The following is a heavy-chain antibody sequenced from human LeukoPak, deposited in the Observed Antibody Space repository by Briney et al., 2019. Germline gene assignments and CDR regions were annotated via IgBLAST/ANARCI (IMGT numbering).Heavy chain of an antibody. V-gene: IGHV1-18*01. CDR3: ARAPSGFTYGPRDH. D-gene: IGHD5-18*01. Sequence: ASVKVSCKASGYSFTSYGITWVRQPPGQGLEWMGWISTYDGNANYAQKLQGRVTMTTDTSTITAYMELRSLRSDDTAVYYCARAPSGFTYGPRDHWGQGTLVTVSS. CDR1: GYSFTSYG. CDR2: ISTYDGNA. J-gene: IGHJ4*02.